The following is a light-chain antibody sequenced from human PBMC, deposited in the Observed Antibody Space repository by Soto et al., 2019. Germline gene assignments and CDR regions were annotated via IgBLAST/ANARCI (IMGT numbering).Light chain of an antibody. J-gene: IGLJ1*01. Sequence: QSALTQPASVSGSPGQSITISCTGSSSDVGSYNLVSWYQQHPGKAPKLMIYEVSERPSGVSDRFSGSKSGNTAALTITGLQAEDEADYYCCSYAGGTTFAFGTGTKVTVL. CDR3: CSYAGGTTFA. CDR2: EVS. CDR1: SSDVGSYNL. V-gene: IGLV2-23*02.